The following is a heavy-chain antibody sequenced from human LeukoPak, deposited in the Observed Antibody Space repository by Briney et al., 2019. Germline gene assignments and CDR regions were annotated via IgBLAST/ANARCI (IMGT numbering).Heavy chain of an antibody. CDR3: SGYYLYDAFGI. D-gene: IGHD3-22*01. CDR1: GFTFSSYA. V-gene: IGHV3-23*01. CDR2: ISGSGGST. Sequence: PGGSLRLSCAASGFTFSSYAMSWVRQAPGKGLEWVSAISGSGGSTYYADSVKGRFTISRDNSKNTLYLQMNSLRPEDTALYYCSGYYLYDAFGIWGQGTMVTVS. J-gene: IGHJ3*02.